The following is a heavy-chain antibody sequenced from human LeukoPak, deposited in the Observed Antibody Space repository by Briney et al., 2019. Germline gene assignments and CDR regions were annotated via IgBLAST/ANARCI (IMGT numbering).Heavy chain of an antibody. CDR3: ARDYLSHILVRGVINLNWFDP. D-gene: IGHD3-10*01. J-gene: IGHJ5*02. CDR1: GYTFTSYG. V-gene: IGHV1-18*01. Sequence: ASVKVSCKASGYTFTSYGISWVRQAPGQGLKWMGWISAYNGNTNYAQKLQGRITMTTDTSTSTAYMELRSLRSDDTAVYYCARDYLSHILVRGVINLNWFDPWGQGTLVTVSS. CDR2: ISAYNGNT.